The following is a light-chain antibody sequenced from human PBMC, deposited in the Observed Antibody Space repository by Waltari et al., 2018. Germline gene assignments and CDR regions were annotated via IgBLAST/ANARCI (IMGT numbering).Light chain of an antibody. V-gene: IGKV3-11*01. J-gene: IGKJ5*01. Sequence: TPTNSCRASQTVSSYLAWYQQKPGQAPRLLIYDASNRATGISARFSGSGSGTSFTLTISSLEPEDFAVYYCQQRSNWPITFGQGTRLEIK. CDR1: QTVSSY. CDR3: QQRSNWPIT. CDR2: DAS.